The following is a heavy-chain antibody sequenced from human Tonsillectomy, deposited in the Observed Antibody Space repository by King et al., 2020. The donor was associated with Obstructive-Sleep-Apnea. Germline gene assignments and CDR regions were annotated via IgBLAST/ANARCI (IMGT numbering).Heavy chain of an antibody. CDR3: AIHYGSGSYYNPGGYFDY. D-gene: IGHD3-10*01. J-gene: IGHJ4*02. V-gene: IGHV5-51*01. Sequence: QLVQSGAEVKKPGESLKISCKGSGYSLTNYWIGWVRQVSGKGLEWMGIIYPGDSDTRYSPSFQGQVTISADKSISTAYLQWSSLQASDTAMYYFAIHYGSGSYYNPGGYFDYWGQGTLVTVSS. CDR1: GYSLTNYW. CDR2: IYPGDSDT.